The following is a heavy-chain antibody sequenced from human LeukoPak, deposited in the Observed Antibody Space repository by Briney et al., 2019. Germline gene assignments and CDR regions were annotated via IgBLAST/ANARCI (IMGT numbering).Heavy chain of an antibody. CDR3: AAERITMVRGVIKY. CDR2: INHSGST. D-gene: IGHD3-10*01. V-gene: IGHV4-34*01. CDR1: GGSFSGYY. Sequence: SETLSLTCAVYGGSFSGYYWSWIRQPPGKGLEWIGEINHSGSTNYNPSLKSRVTISVDTSKNQFSLKLSSVTAADTAVYYCAAERITMVRGVIKYWGQGTLVTVSS. J-gene: IGHJ4*02.